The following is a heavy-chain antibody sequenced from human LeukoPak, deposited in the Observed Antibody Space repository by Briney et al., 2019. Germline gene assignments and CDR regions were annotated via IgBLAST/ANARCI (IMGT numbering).Heavy chain of an antibody. CDR3: ARSLLGHDSSGYYTPPPYY. Sequence: GGSLRLSCAASGFTFSSYWMSWVRQAPGKGLEWVANIKQDGSEKYYVDSVKGRFTISRDNAKNSLYLQMNSLRAEDTAVYYCARSLLGHDSSGYYTPPPYYWGQRTLVAVSS. J-gene: IGHJ4*02. CDR2: IKQDGSEK. D-gene: IGHD3-22*01. CDR1: GFTFSSYW. V-gene: IGHV3-7*01.